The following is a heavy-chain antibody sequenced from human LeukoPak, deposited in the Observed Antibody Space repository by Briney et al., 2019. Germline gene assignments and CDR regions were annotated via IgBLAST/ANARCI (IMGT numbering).Heavy chain of an antibody. Sequence: GGSLRLSCAASGLTFSDYWVYWVRQAPGKGLEWVANIKHDGSEKYYVDSVKGRFTISRDNAKNSLYLQMNSLRVEDTAVYYCATDRGLRWGKGTAVTVSS. CDR1: GLTFSDYW. CDR3: ATDRGLR. J-gene: IGHJ6*04. CDR2: IKHDGSEK. V-gene: IGHV3-7*03.